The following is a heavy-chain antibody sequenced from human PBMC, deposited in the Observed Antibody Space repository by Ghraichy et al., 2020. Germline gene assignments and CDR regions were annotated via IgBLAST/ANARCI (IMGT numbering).Heavy chain of an antibody. V-gene: IGHV3-23*01. CDR2: ISGSGGST. J-gene: IGHJ6*02. Sequence: GESLNISCAASGVTFSSYAMSWVRQAPGKGLDWVSVISGSGGSTYYADSVKGRFTISRDNSKNTLYLQMNSLRAEDTAVYFCAGCGGGSCYYGMDVWGQGTTVTVSS. CDR1: GVTFSSYA. D-gene: IGHD2-15*01. CDR3: AGCGGGSCYYGMDV.